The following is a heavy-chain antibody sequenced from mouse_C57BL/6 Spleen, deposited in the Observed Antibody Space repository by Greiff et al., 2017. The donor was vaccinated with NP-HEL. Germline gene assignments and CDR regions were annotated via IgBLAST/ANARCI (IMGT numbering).Heavy chain of an antibody. V-gene: IGHV2-5*01. J-gene: IGHJ3*01. CDR2: IWRGGST. Sequence: VKLMESGPGLVQPSQCLSITCTVSGFSLTSYGVHWVRQSPGKGLEWLGVIWRGGSTDNNAAFMSRLSITKDNSKSQVFFKMNSLQADETAIYYCAKGEVLRSFAYWGQGTLVTVSA. D-gene: IGHD1-1*01. CDR1: GFSLTSYG. CDR3: AKGEVLRSFAY.